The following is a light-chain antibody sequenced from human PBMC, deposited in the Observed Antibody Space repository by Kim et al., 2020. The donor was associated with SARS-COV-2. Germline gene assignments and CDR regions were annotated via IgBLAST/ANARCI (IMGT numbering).Light chain of an antibody. CDR2: GAA. V-gene: IGKV1-27*01. Sequence: DIQLTQSPSSLSASIGDRVTITCRASQDIANSLAWYQQKPGKVPQVLIYGAATLQSGVPSRFSGSGSGTEFTLTIGSLQTEDVATYYCQKDNSAPWTFGPGTKVDIK. CDR3: QKDNSAPWT. CDR1: QDIANS. J-gene: IGKJ1*01.